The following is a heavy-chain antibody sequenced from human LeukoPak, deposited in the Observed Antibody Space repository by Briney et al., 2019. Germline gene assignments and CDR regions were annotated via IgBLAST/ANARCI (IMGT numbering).Heavy chain of an antibody. CDR3: ARDSYGMDV. J-gene: IGHJ6*02. Sequence: PGGSLRLSCAPSGFIFRNYGMHWVRQAPGKGLEWVAVIWYDGSNIYYADSVKGRFTISRDNSKNTLYREMNSLRAEDTAVYYCARDSYGMDVWGQGTTVTVSS. CDR1: GFIFRNYG. CDR2: IWYDGSNI. V-gene: IGHV3-33*01.